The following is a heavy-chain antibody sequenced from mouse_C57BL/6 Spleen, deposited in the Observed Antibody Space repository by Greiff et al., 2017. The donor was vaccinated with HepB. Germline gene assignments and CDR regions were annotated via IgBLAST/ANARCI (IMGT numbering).Heavy chain of an antibody. D-gene: IGHD2-5*01. CDR2: IDPSDSYT. Sequence: VQLQQPGAELVMPGASVKLSCKASGYTFTSYWMHWVKQRPGQGLEWIGEIDPSDSYTNYNQKFKGKSTLTVDKSSSTAYMQLSSLTSEYSAVYYCARSYYSNYWFAYWGQGTLVTVSA. J-gene: IGHJ3*01. CDR3: ARSYYSNYWFAY. CDR1: GYTFTSYW. V-gene: IGHV1-69*01.